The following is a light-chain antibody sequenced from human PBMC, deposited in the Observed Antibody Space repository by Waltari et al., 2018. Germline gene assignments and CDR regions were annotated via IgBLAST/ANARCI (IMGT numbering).Light chain of an antibody. V-gene: IGKV4-1*01. Sequence: DVVMTQSPDSLAVSLGERATINCTSSQNLFYSFNNKHYSGWYQQKPGQPPILVIYWASTREYGVPDRFSGSGSGTDFTLPISSLQAEDVAVYYCQQYHSAPATFGQGTKVEIK. CDR3: QQYHSAPAT. J-gene: IGKJ1*01. CDR2: WAS. CDR1: QNLFYSFNNKHY.